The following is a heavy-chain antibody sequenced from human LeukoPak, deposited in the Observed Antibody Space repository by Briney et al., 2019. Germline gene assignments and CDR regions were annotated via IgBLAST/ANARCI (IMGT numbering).Heavy chain of an antibody. CDR3: ARDQGDYYCSSTTCSGGAFDF. CDR1: GYSFTGYY. D-gene: IGHD2-2*01. V-gene: IGHV1-2*02. CDR2: INADSGDT. Sequence: GASAKVSCKASGYSFTGYYLNWVRQAAGHGLEWMGWINADSGDTKYAQKFQGRVTETRDTSISTAYMELSRLMSDDMAVYFCARDQGDYYCSSTTCSGGAFDFWGQGTMVTVSS. J-gene: IGHJ3*01.